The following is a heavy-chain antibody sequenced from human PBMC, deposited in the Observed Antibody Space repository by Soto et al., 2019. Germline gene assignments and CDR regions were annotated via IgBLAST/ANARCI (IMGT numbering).Heavy chain of an antibody. CDR3: AKVRADYYYYYYMDV. J-gene: IGHJ6*03. Sequence: QVQLVESGGGVVQPGRSLRLSCAASGFTFSSYGMHWVRQAPGKGLEWVAVISYDGSNKYYADSVKGRFTISSDNSKNTLYLQMNSLRAEDTAVYYCAKVRADYYYYYYMDVWGKGTTVTVSS. CDR1: GFTFSSYG. D-gene: IGHD6-19*01. V-gene: IGHV3-30*18. CDR2: ISYDGSNK.